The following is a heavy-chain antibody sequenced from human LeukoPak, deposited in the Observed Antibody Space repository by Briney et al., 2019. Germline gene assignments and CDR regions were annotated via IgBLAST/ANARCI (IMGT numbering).Heavy chain of an antibody. CDR2: ISSTGETS. Sequence: WGSLTLSCAASGFTFSSFPMHWVRQVPGKGLESFSAISSTGETSYYANSVKDRFTISRDNSKNTLYLQIGSLRAEDMAVYYCARVMSGSGSKYFDYCGQGTLVTVSS. CDR3: ARVMSGSGSKYFDY. D-gene: IGHD3-10*01. J-gene: IGHJ4*02. V-gene: IGHV3-64*01. CDR1: GFTFSSFP.